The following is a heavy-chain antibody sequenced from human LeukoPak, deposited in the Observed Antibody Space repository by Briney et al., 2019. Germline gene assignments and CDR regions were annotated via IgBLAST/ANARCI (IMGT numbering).Heavy chain of an antibody. CDR2: IYHSGST. CDR3: ARGGAARLHFQN. J-gene: IGHJ1*01. CDR1: GVSISTYY. V-gene: IGHV4-59*01. D-gene: IGHD6-6*01. Sequence: SSESLSLTCTVSGVSISTYYWNWIRQPPGKGLEWIGYIYHSGSTNYNPSLQSRVTISVDTSKNQFSLNLNSVTAADTAVYYCARGGAARLHFQNWGQGTLVTVSS.